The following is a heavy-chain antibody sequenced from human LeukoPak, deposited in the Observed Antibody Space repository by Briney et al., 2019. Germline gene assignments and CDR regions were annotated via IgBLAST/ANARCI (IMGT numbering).Heavy chain of an antibody. Sequence: SETLSLTCIVSGGSVGSYYWTWIRQPPGKGLEWIGYIYTSGGTNYNPSLSSRVTISVDTSKNQFSLILSSMTAADTAVYYCARRHHYYMDVWGKGTTVTVSS. CDR1: GGSVGSYY. J-gene: IGHJ6*03. CDR3: ARRHHYYMDV. V-gene: IGHV4-4*09. CDR2: IYTSGGT.